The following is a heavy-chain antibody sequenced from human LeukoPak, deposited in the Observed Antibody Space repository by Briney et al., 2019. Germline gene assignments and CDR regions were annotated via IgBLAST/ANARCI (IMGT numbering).Heavy chain of an antibody. CDR3: ARDGMGATFDY. J-gene: IGHJ4*02. CDR1: GGSIGSSSYY. Sequence: PSETLSLTCTVSGGSIGSSSYYWGWLRQPPGKGLAWIGSIYYSGSTYYNPSLKSRVTISVETSKNQFSLKLSSVTAADTAVYYCARDGMGATFDYWGQGTLVTVSS. V-gene: IGHV4-39*07. CDR2: IYYSGST. D-gene: IGHD1-26*01.